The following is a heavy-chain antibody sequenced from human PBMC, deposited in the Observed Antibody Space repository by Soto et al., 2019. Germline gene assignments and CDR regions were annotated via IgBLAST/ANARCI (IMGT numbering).Heavy chain of an antibody. V-gene: IGHV1-69*04. CDR2: IIPILGIA. D-gene: IGHD2-2*01. CDR1: GGTFSSYT. Sequence: ASVKVSCKASGGTFSSYTISWVRQAPGQGLEWMGRIIPILGIASYAQKFQGRVTITADKSTSTAYMELSSLRFEDTAVYYCARDHIVLVPAANPLYYYGMDVWGQGTTVTVSS. J-gene: IGHJ6*02. CDR3: ARDHIVLVPAANPLYYYGMDV.